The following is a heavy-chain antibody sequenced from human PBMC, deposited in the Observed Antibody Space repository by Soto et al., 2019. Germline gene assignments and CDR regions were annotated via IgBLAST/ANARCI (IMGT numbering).Heavy chain of an antibody. D-gene: IGHD3-16*01. CDR3: TTDLWVADYYYYGMDV. J-gene: IGHJ6*02. V-gene: IGHV3-15*01. CDR1: GFTFSNAW. Sequence: GGSLRLSCAASGFTFSNAWMSWVRQAPGKGLEWVGRIKSKTDGGTTDYAASVKGRFTISRDDSKNTLYLQMNSLKTEDTAVYYCTTDLWVADYYYYGMDVWGQGTTVTVSS. CDR2: IKSKTDGGTT.